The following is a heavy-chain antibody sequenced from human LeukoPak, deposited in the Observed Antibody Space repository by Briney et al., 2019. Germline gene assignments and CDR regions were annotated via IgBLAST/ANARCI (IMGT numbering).Heavy chain of an antibody. CDR1: GFTVSSNY. CDR2: IYSGGET. V-gene: IGHV3-53*05. J-gene: IGHJ4*02. Sequence: GGSLRLSCAASGFTVSSNYMSWVRQAPGQGLEWVSIIYSGGETYYADSVKGRFTISRDNSKNTLFLQMNSLRAEDTAVYYCAKDGGGWLQLSFDYWGQGTLVTVSS. CDR3: AKDGGGWLQLSFDY. D-gene: IGHD5-24*01.